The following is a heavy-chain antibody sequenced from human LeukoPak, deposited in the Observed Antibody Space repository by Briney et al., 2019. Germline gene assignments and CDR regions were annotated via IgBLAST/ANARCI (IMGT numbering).Heavy chain of an antibody. CDR1: GFTFSSYG. Sequence: GGSLRLSCAASGFTFSSYGMHWVRQAPGKGLEWVAFIRYDGSNKYYADSVKGRFTISRDNSKNTLYLQMNSLRAEDTAVYYCAKGLSGSYSRYYYMDVWGKGTTVTVSS. CDR2: IRYDGSNK. J-gene: IGHJ6*03. V-gene: IGHV3-30*02. CDR3: AKGLSGSYSRYYYMDV. D-gene: IGHD1-26*01.